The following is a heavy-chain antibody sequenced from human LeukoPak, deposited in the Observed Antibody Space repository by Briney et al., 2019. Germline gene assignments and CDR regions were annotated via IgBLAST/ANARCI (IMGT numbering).Heavy chain of an antibody. CDR1: GYTFTGYY. Sequence: ASVKVSCKASGYTFTGYYMHWVRQAPGQGLEWMGWINPNSGGTNYAQKFQGRVTMTRDTSISTAYMELSRLRSDDTAVYYCARLNYGSGSPHYYYYMDVWGKGTTVTISS. D-gene: IGHD3-10*01. V-gene: IGHV1-2*02. J-gene: IGHJ6*03. CDR2: INPNSGGT. CDR3: ARLNYGSGSPHYYYYMDV.